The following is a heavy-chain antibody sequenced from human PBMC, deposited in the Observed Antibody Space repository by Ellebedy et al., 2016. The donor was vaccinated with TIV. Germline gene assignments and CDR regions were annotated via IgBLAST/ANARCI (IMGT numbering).Heavy chain of an antibody. Sequence: GGSLRLSXVASGFTFKNYAMNWVRQAPGKGLEWVSAIGGRTYYANSVKVRFTIFRDNSRNTLFLQMNSLRAGDTAVYYCAKADVGSFDSSGNFRTNFYYGMDVWGQGTTVTVSS. CDR2: IGGRT. D-gene: IGHD3-22*01. CDR3: AKADVGSFDSSGNFRTNFYYGMDV. V-gene: IGHV3-23*01. CDR1: GFTFKNYA. J-gene: IGHJ6*02.